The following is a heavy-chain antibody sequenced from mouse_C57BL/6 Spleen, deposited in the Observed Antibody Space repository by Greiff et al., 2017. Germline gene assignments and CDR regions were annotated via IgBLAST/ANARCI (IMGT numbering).Heavy chain of an antibody. CDR2: IYPGNSDT. J-gene: IGHJ1*03. D-gene: IGHD1-1*01. CDR3: TRDYGSCYPRYVDV. Sequence: DVQLQESGTVLARPGASVKMSCKTSGYTFTSYWMHWVKQRPGQGLEWIGAIYPGNSDTSYNQKFKGKAKLTAVTSSSTAYMELSSLTDEDYAVLCCTRDYGSCYPRYVDVWGTGTTVTVSS. V-gene: IGHV1-5*01. CDR1: GYTFTSYW.